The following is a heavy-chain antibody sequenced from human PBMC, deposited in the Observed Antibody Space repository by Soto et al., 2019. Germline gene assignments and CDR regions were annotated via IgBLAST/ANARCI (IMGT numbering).Heavy chain of an antibody. Sequence: PSETLSLTCTVSGGSISSGGYYWSWIRQHPGKGLEWIGYIYYSGSTYYNPSLKSRVTISVDTSKNQFSLKLSSVTAADTAVYYCARGGXRGVVVAPHTVGYGMDVWGQGTTVTVSS. J-gene: IGHJ6*02. V-gene: IGHV4-31*03. CDR3: ARGGXRGVVVAPHTVGYGMDV. D-gene: IGHD3-22*01. CDR1: GGSISSGGYY. CDR2: IYYSGST.